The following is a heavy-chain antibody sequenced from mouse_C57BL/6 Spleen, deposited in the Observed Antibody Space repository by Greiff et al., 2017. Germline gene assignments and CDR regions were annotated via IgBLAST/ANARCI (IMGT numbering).Heavy chain of an antibody. V-gene: IGHV1-80*01. CDR2: IYPGDGDT. J-gene: IGHJ2*01. CDR3: AKVYDYDHYFDY. Sequence: PGASVPISCKASGYAFSSSRIHWVKQRPGKALEWIGQIYPGDGDTNYNGKFKGKATVTADKSSSTAYMQLSSLTSEASAVYFCAKVYDYDHYFDYWGQGTTLTGSS. D-gene: IGHD2-4*01. CDR1: GYAFSSSR.